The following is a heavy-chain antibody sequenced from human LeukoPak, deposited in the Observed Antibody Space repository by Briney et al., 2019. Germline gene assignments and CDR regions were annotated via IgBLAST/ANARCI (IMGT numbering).Heavy chain of an antibody. Sequence: PGGSLRLSCAASGFTFTNYWMSWVRQARGQRLELVANIKQDRSEKYYVDSVKGRFTISRDNAKNSLYLQMNSLRAEDTAVYYCARLREIPVFGVVTKSTSYFDYWGQGTLVTVSS. V-gene: IGHV3-7*01. J-gene: IGHJ4*02. D-gene: IGHD3-3*01. CDR3: ARLREIPVFGVVTKSTSYFDY. CDR1: GFTFTNYW. CDR2: IKQDRSEK.